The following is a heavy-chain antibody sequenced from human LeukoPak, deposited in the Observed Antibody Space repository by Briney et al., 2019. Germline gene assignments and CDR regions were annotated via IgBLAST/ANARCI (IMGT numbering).Heavy chain of an antibody. CDR3: TLDYYDSTPVDY. CDR1: GFTFGDYA. CDR2: IRSKAYGGTT. J-gene: IGHJ4*02. V-gene: IGHV3-49*03. Sequence: GGSLRLSCTASGFTFGDYAMSWFRQAPGKGLEWVGFIRSKAYGGTTEYAASVKGRFTISRDDSKSIAYLQMNSLKTEDTAVYYCTLDYYDSTPVDYWGQGTLVTVSS. D-gene: IGHD3-22*01.